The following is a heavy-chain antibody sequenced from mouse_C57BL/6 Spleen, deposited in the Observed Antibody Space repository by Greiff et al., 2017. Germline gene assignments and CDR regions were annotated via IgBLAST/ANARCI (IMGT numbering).Heavy chain of an antibody. CDR1: GFSLTSYG. CDR2: IWGVGST. J-gene: IGHJ3*01. V-gene: IGHV2-6*01. Sequence: VHLVESGPGLVAPSQSLSITCTVSGFSLTSYGVDWVRQSPGKGLEWLGVIWGVGSTNYNSALKSRLSISKDNSKSQVFLKMNSLQTDDTAMYYCASGDWERFAYWGQGTLVTVSA. D-gene: IGHD4-1*01. CDR3: ASGDWERFAY.